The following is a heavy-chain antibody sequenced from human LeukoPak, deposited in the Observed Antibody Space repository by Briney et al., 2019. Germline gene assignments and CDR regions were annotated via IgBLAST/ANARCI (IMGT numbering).Heavy chain of an antibody. Sequence: GASVKVPCKASGYTFTSYDINWVRQATGQGLEWMGWMNPNSGNTGYAQKFQGRVTMTRNTSISTAYMELSSLRSEDTAVHYCARDGGNYCSGGSCYWSGFDPWGQGTLVTVSS. J-gene: IGHJ5*02. CDR1: GYTFTSYD. CDR3: ARDGGNYCSGGSCYWSGFDP. D-gene: IGHD2-15*01. V-gene: IGHV1-8*01. CDR2: MNPNSGNT.